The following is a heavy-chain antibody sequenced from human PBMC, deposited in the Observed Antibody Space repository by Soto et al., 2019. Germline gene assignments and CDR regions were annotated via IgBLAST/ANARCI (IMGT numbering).Heavy chain of an antibody. Sequence: PSETLSLTCTVSGGSISSSSYYWGWIRQPPGKGLEWIGSIYYSGSTYYNPSLKSRVTISVDTSKNQFSLKLSSVTAADTAVYYCASLIFDFWSGYSRFSYFDYWGQGTLVTVSP. J-gene: IGHJ4*02. V-gene: IGHV4-39*01. CDR1: GGSISSSSYY. CDR2: IYYSGST. CDR3: ASLIFDFWSGYSRFSYFDY. D-gene: IGHD3-3*01.